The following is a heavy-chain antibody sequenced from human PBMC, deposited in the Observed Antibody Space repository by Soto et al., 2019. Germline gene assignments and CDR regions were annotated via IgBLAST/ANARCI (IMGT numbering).Heavy chain of an antibody. V-gene: IGHV4-4*02. J-gene: IGHJ5*02. Sequence: SETLSLTCAVSGGSISSSNWWSWVRQPPGKGLEWIGEIYHSGSTNYNPSLKSRVTISVDKSKNQFSLKLSSVTAADTAVYYCARGASYEVTANWFDPWGQGTLVTVSS. CDR3: ARGASYEVTANWFDP. CDR1: GGSISSSNW. CDR2: IYHSGST. D-gene: IGHD2-21*02.